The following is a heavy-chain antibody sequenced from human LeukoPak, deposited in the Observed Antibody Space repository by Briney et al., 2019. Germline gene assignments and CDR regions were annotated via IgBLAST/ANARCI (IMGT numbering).Heavy chain of an antibody. CDR1: GGSISSYY. CDR3: TRDSSYSSSWGDSYFDL. Sequence: SETLSLTCTVSGGSISSYYWSWIRQPPGKGLEWIGYNYYSGSTNYNPSLKSRVTISVDTSKNQFSLKLTSVTAAAPAVLYCTRDSSYSSSWGDSYFDLGGRGTLVTVSS. CDR2: NYYSGST. J-gene: IGHJ2*01. D-gene: IGHD6-13*01. V-gene: IGHV4-59*01.